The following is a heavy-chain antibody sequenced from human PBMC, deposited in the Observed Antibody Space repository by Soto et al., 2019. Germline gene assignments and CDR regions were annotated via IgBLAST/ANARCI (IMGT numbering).Heavy chain of an antibody. Sequence: GASVKVSCKASGYTFTSYYMHWVRQAPGQGLEWMGKINPSGGSTSYAQKFQGRVTMTRDTSTSTVNIEQSSMRTEDTAIYYCSREWKRYFDWLLYGTFDYWGQGTLVTVSS. D-gene: IGHD3-9*01. V-gene: IGHV1-46*03. CDR1: GYTFTSYY. CDR3: SREWKRYFDWLLYGTFDY. J-gene: IGHJ4*02. CDR2: INPSGGST.